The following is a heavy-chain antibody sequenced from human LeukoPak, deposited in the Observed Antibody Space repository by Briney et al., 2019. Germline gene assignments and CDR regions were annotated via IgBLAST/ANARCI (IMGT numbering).Heavy chain of an antibody. CDR1: GFTFSSYW. Sequence: GGSLRLSCAASGFTFSSYWMHWVRQAPGKGLVWVSRINSDGSSTSYADSVKGRFTISRDNAKNTLYLQMNSLRAEDTAVCYCASLYVGHYYYYYYMDVWGKGTTVTVSS. CDR3: ASLYVGHYYYYYYMDV. D-gene: IGHD2-2*02. CDR2: INSDGSST. V-gene: IGHV3-74*01. J-gene: IGHJ6*03.